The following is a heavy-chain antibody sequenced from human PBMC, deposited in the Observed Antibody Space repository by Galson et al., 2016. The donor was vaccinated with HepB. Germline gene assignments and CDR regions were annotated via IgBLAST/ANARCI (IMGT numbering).Heavy chain of an antibody. CDR1: GFTFNNYA. D-gene: IGHD5-18*01. J-gene: IGHJ4*02. Sequence: SLRLSCAASGFTFNNYAMHWVRQAPGKGLEWLAVVSYDGNIAYYADSVKGRYTISRDNSRDTVDLQMNSLRDEDTAVYYCAKVGSNSRSLRWGQGTLVTVSS. V-gene: IGHV3-30*04. CDR2: VSYDGNIA. CDR3: AKVGSNSRSLR.